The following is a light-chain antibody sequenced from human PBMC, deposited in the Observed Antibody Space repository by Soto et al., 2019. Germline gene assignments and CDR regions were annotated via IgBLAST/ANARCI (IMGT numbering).Light chain of an antibody. CDR2: GAS. CDR1: QSVRSSY. J-gene: IGKJ4*01. Sequence: EIVLTQSPGTLSLSPGERATLSCRASQSVRSSYLAWYQQKPGQALRLLIYGASSRATGIPDRFTGSGSGTDFTLTISRLEHEDVAVYYCQQYGSSPLTFGGGTKVEMK. V-gene: IGKV3-20*01. CDR3: QQYGSSPLT.